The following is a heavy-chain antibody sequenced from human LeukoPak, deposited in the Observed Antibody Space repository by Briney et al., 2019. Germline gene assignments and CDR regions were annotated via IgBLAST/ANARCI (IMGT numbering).Heavy chain of an antibody. CDR1: GFTFSRHG. CDR2: ITPSGSVS. Sequence: GGSLRLSCAASGFTFSRHGINWVRQAPGKGLEWVSGITPSGSVSYYAESVKGRFTISRDNSKNTVSLHMNSLRAEDTAVYYCARDAYGSGSSDYWGQGTLVTVSS. D-gene: IGHD3-10*01. CDR3: ARDAYGSGSSDY. J-gene: IGHJ4*02. V-gene: IGHV3-23*01.